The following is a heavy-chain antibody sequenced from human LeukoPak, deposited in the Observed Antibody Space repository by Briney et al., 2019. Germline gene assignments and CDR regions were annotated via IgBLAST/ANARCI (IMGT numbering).Heavy chain of an antibody. CDR1: GFTFSGSA. Sequence: QSGGSLRLXCAASGFTFSGSAMHWVRQASGKGLEWVGRIRSKANSYATAYAASVKGRFTISRDDSKNTAYLQMNSLETEDTAVYYCTRPGYYDSSGYYSRGYWGQGTLVTVSS. V-gene: IGHV3-73*01. J-gene: IGHJ4*02. D-gene: IGHD3-22*01. CDR3: TRPGYYDSSGYYSRGY. CDR2: IRSKANSYAT.